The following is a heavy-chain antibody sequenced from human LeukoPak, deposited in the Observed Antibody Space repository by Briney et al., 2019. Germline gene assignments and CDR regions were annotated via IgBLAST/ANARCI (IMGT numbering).Heavy chain of an antibody. V-gene: IGHV3-64*04. D-gene: IGHD6-6*01. Sequence: GGSLRLSCSASGFTFSSFAMHWVRQAPGKGLEHFSAISNDGGSTYYADSVKSSFTISRDNAKNSLYLQMNSLRAEDTAVYYCARGSSYIFDYWGQGTLVTVSS. J-gene: IGHJ4*02. CDR2: ISNDGGST. CDR3: ARGSSYIFDY. CDR1: GFTFSSFA.